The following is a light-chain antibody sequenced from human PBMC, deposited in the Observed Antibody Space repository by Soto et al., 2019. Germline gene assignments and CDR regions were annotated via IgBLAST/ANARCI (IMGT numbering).Light chain of an antibody. CDR3: QQRYSTTLT. V-gene: IGKV1-39*01. CDR1: QRISSY. J-gene: IGKJ4*01. Sequence: DIQMTQSPSSLSSSLGDRVTITCRASQRISSYLNWYQQKPGKAPKLLIYAASSLQSGVPSRFSGSGSGTDFTLTISSLKNEDFATYYCQQRYSTTLTFGGGTKVDIK. CDR2: AAS.